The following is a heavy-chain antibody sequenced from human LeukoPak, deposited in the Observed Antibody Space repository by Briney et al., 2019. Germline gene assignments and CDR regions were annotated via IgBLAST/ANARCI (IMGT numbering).Heavy chain of an antibody. Sequence: SETLSLTCAVYGGSFSGYYWSWIRQPPGKGLEWLGEINHSGSTNNNPSLKSRVTISVDTSKNQFSLKLSSVTAADTAIYYCARDRHKLLWFGELLGDAFDIWGQGTMVTVSS. J-gene: IGHJ3*02. D-gene: IGHD3-10*01. CDR2: INHSGST. CDR1: GGSFSGYY. CDR3: ARDRHKLLWFGELLGDAFDI. V-gene: IGHV4-34*01.